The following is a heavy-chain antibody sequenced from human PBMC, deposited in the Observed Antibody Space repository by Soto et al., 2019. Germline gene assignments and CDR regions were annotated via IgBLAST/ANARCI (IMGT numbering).Heavy chain of an antibody. CDR1: GGSISCYY. D-gene: IGHD1-26*01. CDR2: IYYSGST. V-gene: IGHV4-59*01. J-gene: IGHJ4*02. CDR3: AREGRQGWFFDH. Sequence: QVQLQESGPGLVKPSETLSRTCTVSGGSISCYYWSWIRQPPGKGLEWIGYIYYSGSTNYNPSLKSRVTISVDTSKNQFSLKLSSVTAADTAVYYCAREGRQGWFFDHWGQGTLVTVSS.